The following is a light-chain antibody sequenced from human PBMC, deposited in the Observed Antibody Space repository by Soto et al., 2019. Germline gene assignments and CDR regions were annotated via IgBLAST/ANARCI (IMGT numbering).Light chain of an antibody. V-gene: IGLV2-14*01. J-gene: IGLJ2*01. Sequence: QSVLTQPAPVSGSLGQSITISCTGTSSDVGAYNYVSWYQQHPDKAPKLLIFEVTNRPSGVSGRFSGSKSGITASLSISGLQPEDEADYYCTSYSSSSPVLFGGGTQLTVL. CDR2: EVT. CDR1: SSDVGAYNY. CDR3: TSYSSSSPVL.